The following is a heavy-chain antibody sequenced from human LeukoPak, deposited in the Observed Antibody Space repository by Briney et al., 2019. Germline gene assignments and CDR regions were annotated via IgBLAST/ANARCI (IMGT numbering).Heavy chain of an antibody. CDR2: IYYSGST. J-gene: IGHJ4*02. D-gene: IGHD5-18*01. Sequence: SETLSLTCTVSGGSISSSGYYWGWIRQPPGKGLEWVGSIYYSGSTYYNPSLKSRVTISVDTSKNQFSLKLSSVTAADTAVYYCARLPRGYSYDLDYWGQGTLVTVSS. CDR3: ARLPRGYSYDLDY. V-gene: IGHV4-39*07. CDR1: GGSISSSGYY.